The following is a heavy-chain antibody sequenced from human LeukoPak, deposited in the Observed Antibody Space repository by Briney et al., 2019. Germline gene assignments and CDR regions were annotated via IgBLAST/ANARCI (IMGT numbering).Heavy chain of an antibody. CDR1: GDSVSSNNGA. CDR2: TYYRSKWYN. D-gene: IGHD3-9*01. J-gene: IGHJ4*02. CDR3: ARDVGTTGWHTFDY. Sequence: SQTLSLTCAISGDSVSSNNGAWNWIRQSPSRGLERLGRTYYRSKWYNDYAGSLISRITISPDTSKNQFSLQLYSVTPEDTAVYYCARDVGTTGWHTFDYWGQGTLVTVSS. V-gene: IGHV6-1*01.